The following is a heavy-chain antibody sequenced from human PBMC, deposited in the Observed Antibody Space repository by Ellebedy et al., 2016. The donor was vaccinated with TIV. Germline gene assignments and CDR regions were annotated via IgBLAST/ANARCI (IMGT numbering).Heavy chain of an antibody. CDR1: DGSFSGYY. Sequence: MPSETLSLTCAVYDGSFSGYYWSWIRQPPGKGLEWIGEINHSGITNYKPCLKSRVTMSVDTSKNQLSLKLASVTAADTAVYYWARAPSYDLYFLDSWGQGTLVTVSS. V-gene: IGHV4-34*01. D-gene: IGHD5-12*01. CDR2: INHSGIT. CDR3: ARAPSYDLYFLDS. J-gene: IGHJ4*02.